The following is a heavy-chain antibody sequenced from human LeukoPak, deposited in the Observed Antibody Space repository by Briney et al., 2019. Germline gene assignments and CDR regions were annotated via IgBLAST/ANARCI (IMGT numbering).Heavy chain of an antibody. V-gene: IGHV4-4*02. CDR3: ARERAVAGNLDY. Sequence: SETLSLTCAVSGDSISSSDWWSWVRQPPGKGLEWIGEIYHSGSTNYNPSLKSRVTISVDKSKNQFSLKLSSVTAADTAVYYCARERAVAGNLDYWGQGTLVTVSS. D-gene: IGHD6-19*01. J-gene: IGHJ4*02. CDR2: IYHSGST. CDR1: GDSISSSDW.